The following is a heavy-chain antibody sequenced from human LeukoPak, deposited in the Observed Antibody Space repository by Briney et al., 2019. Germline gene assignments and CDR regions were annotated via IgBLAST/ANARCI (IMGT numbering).Heavy chain of an antibody. Sequence: SGGSLRLSGPPPDFTSINAWINWFAQPQARGLDGVGRFKSEDEGGTIDYARPVKGRFTISRDDSKNTLYLQMNSLKTEDTAVYHCTKELWFGEENYFDCWGQGTLVTVSS. CDR1: DFTSINAW. V-gene: IGHV3-15*07. CDR3: TKELWFGEENYFDC. CDR2: FKSEDEGGTI. D-gene: IGHD3-10*01. J-gene: IGHJ4*01.